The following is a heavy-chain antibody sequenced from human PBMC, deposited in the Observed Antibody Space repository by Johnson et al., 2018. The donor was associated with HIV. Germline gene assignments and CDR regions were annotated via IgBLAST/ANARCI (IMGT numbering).Heavy chain of an antibody. CDR2: ISMSGRNI. J-gene: IGHJ3*02. D-gene: IGHD2-2*01. CDR3: AREGFVVLPAAMRLFAFDI. V-gene: IGHV3-11*04. Sequence: QMLLVESGGGLVQPGGSLRLSCAASGFTFSDYYMSWIRQAPGKGLEWVSYISMSGRNIYYADSVKGRFTISRDNAKNSLYLQMNSLRAEDTAVYYCAREGFVVLPAAMRLFAFDIWGQGTMVTVSS. CDR1: GFTFSDYY.